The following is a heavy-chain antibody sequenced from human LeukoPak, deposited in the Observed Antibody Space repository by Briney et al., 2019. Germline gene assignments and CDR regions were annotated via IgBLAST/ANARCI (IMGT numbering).Heavy chain of an antibody. CDR3: ARDAHDYYGSGSYPDY. CDR2: ISTDGSST. J-gene: IGHJ4*02. CDR1: GLTFSNYW. Sequence: GGSLRLSCAASGLTFSNYWMHWVRQAPGKGLVWVSRISTDGSSTTYADSVEGRFTISRDNAKNTLYLEMNSLRAEDTAVYYCARDAHDYYGSGSYPDYWGQGTLVTVSS. D-gene: IGHD3-10*01. V-gene: IGHV3-74*03.